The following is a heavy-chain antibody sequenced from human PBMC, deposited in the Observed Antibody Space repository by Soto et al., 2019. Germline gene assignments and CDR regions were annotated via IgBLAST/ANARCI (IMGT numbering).Heavy chain of an antibody. J-gene: IGHJ3*02. V-gene: IGHV3-23*01. Sequence: EVQLLESGGGLVQPGGSLRLSCAASGFTFSSYAMSWVRQAPGKGLEWVSAISGSGGSTYYADSVKGRFTISRDNSKNPLYLQMNSLRAEDTAVYYCAKATSTLVNPGEAFDIWGQGTMVTVSS. D-gene: IGHD2-2*01. CDR1: GFTFSSYA. CDR3: AKATSTLVNPGEAFDI. CDR2: ISGSGGST.